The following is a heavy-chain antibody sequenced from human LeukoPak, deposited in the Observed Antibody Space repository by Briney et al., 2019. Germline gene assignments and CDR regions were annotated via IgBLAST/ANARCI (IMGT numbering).Heavy chain of an antibody. Sequence: PGGSLRLSCAASGFTFSTYAMTWVRQAPGKGLEWVSTIRGGGGSGSAVATYHADSVKGRFTIARDNSKNTLFLQMNSLRADDSAVYYCAKTPFSTGGSIDFWGRGTLVTVSS. CDR2: IRGGGGSGSAVAT. CDR3: AKTPFSTGGSIDF. D-gene: IGHD3-16*01. J-gene: IGHJ4*02. CDR1: GFTFSTYA. V-gene: IGHV3-23*01.